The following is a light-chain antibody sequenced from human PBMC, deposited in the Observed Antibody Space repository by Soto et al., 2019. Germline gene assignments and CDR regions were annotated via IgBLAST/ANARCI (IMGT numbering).Light chain of an antibody. CDR1: QSVSSN. V-gene: IGKV3-15*01. CDR2: GAS. J-gene: IGKJ2*01. Sequence: EIVMTQSPATLSVSPGERATSSSRAIQSVSSNSAWYQKNPGQAPRLLIYGASTRATGIPARFSGSGSGTEFTLTISSLQSEDFAVYYCQQYNNWPPYTFGQGTKLEIK. CDR3: QQYNNWPPYT.